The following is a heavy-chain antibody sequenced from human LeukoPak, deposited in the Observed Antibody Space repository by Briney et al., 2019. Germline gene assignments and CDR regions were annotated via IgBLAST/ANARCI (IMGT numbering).Heavy chain of an antibody. V-gene: IGHV3-23*01. D-gene: IGHD2-15*01. Sequence: GRSLRLSCAPSALTFINYAMSWVRQAPGRWQEWVSVICGNAACTYYADSVKGRFIISRDNSKNTMYLYLQMNSLRAEDTAVYYCAGHLATSGSYPLDYWGQGTPVTVSS. CDR2: ICGNAACT. CDR1: ALTFINYA. CDR3: AGHLATSGSYPLDY. J-gene: IGHJ4*02.